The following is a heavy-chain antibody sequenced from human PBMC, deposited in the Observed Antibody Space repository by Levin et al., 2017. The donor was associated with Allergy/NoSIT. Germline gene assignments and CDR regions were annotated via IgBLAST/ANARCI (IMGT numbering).Heavy chain of an antibody. CDR3: TRWEQLANYYYYYMDV. CDR2: IRSKAYGGTT. D-gene: IGHD6-13*01. Sequence: GGSLRLSCTASGFTFGDYAMSWFRQAPGKGLEWVGFIRSKAYGGTTEYAASVKGRFTISRDDSKSIAYLQMNSLKTEDTAVYYCTRWEQLANYYYYYMDVWGKGTTVTVSS. V-gene: IGHV3-49*03. CDR1: GFTFGDYA. J-gene: IGHJ6*03.